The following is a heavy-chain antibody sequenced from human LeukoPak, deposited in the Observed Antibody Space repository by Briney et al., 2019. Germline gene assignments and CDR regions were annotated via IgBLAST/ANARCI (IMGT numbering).Heavy chain of an antibody. CDR1: GYTFTSYD. CDR2: MNPNSGNT. J-gene: IGHJ5*02. CDR3: AKDPRGVGARGS. Sequence: GASVKVSCKASGYTFTSYDINWVRQATGQGLEWMGWMNPNSGNTGYAQEFQGRVTITRNTSISTAYMELSSLRSEDTAVYYCAKDPRGVGARGSWGQGTLVAVSS. D-gene: IGHD1-26*01. V-gene: IGHV1-8*03.